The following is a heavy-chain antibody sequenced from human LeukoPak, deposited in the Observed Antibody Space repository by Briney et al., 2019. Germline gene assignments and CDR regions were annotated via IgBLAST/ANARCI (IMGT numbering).Heavy chain of an antibody. V-gene: IGHV4-4*07. CDR3: ASSLLWFGEGWFDP. CDR2: IYTSGST. D-gene: IGHD3-10*01. J-gene: IGHJ5*02. CDR1: GGSISSYY. Sequence: SETLSLTCTVSGGSISSYYWSWIRQSPGKGLEWIGRIYTSGSTNYNPSLKSRVTMSVDTSKNQFSLKLSSVTAADTAVYYCASSLLWFGEGWFDPWGQGTLVTVSS.